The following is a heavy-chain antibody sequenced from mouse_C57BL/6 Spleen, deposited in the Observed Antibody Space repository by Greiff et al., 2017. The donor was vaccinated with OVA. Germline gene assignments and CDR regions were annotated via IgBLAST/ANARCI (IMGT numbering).Heavy chain of an antibody. CDR2: IWPGGGT. CDR3: ARNYYDNRYYYAMDY. Sequence: QVQLKESGPGLVAPSQSLSITCTVSGFSLTSYAISWVRQPPGKGLEWLGVIWPGGGTTYNSALNSRLSIIKDNSKSQVLLKMNSLRTDDEARYDCARNYYDNRYYYAMDYWGQGTSVTVSS. V-gene: IGHV2-9-1*01. J-gene: IGHJ4*01. D-gene: IGHD1-1*01. CDR1: GFSLTSYA.